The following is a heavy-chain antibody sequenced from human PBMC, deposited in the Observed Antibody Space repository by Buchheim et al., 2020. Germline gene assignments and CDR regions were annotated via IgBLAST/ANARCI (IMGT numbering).Heavy chain of an antibody. D-gene: IGHD6-13*01. V-gene: IGHV4-34*01. CDR1: GGSSSGYY. J-gene: IGHJ6*02. CDR3: AGRGSSSWYFYYYYYGMDV. CDR2: INHSGST. Sequence: QVQLQQWGAGLLKPSETLSLTCAVYGGSSSGYYWSWIRQPPGKGLEWIGEINHSGSTNYNPSLKSRVTISVDTSKNQFSLKLSSVTAADTAVYYCAGRGSSSWYFYYYYYGMDVWGQGTT.